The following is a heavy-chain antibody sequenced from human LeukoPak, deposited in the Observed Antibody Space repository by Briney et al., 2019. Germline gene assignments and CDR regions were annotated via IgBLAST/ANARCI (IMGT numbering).Heavy chain of an antibody. CDR3: ASTPQAKSGSYD. D-gene: IGHD1-26*01. CDR2: INPNSGGT. J-gene: IGHJ4*02. CDR1: GYTFTGYY. V-gene: IGHV1-2*06. Sequence: ASVKVSCKASGYTFTGYYMHWVRQAPGQGLGWMGRINPNSGGTNYAQKFQGRVTMTRDTSISTAYMELSRLRSDDTAVYYCASTPQAKSGSYDWGQGTLGHRLL.